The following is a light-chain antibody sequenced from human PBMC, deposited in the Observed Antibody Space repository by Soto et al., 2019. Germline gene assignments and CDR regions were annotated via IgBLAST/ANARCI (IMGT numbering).Light chain of an antibody. CDR2: DAS. V-gene: IGKV3-20*01. CDR1: QSVNFY. Sequence: EIVLKQSPGSLSLSPGERATLSCRASQSVNFYLAWYQQKPGQAPRLLISDASSRATDVPDRFSGSGSGTDFSLTISRLEPEDFAVYYCQQYGDSPVTFGQGTKVDIK. J-gene: IGKJ1*01. CDR3: QQYGDSPVT.